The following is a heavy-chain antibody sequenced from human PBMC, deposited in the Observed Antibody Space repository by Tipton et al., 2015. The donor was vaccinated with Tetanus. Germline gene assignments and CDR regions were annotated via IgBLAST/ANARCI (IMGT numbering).Heavy chain of an antibody. J-gene: IGHJ4*02. CDR2: IWYDGSNK. D-gene: IGHD1-26*01. Sequence: SGFTFSSYGMHWVRQAPGKGLEWVAVIWYDGSNKYYADSGKGRFTISRDNSKNTLYLQMNSLRAEDTAVYYCARELRTIRVGAPNSPHSGTHFDYWGQGTLVTVSS. CDR3: ARELRTIRVGAPNSPHSGTHFDY. CDR1: GFTFSSYG. V-gene: IGHV3-33*01.